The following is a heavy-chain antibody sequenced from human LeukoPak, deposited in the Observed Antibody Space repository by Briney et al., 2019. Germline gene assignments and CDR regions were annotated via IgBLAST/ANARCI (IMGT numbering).Heavy chain of an antibody. V-gene: IGHV4-34*01. Sequence: SETLSLTCAVYGGSFSGYYWSWIRQPPGKGLEWIGEINHSGSTNYNPPLKSRVTISVDTSKNQFSLKLSSVTAADTAVYYCARVPTIFGVVISRNYYYYGMDVWGQGTTVTVSS. D-gene: IGHD3-3*01. CDR3: ARVPTIFGVVISRNYYYYGMDV. CDR1: GGSFSGYY. CDR2: INHSGST. J-gene: IGHJ6*02.